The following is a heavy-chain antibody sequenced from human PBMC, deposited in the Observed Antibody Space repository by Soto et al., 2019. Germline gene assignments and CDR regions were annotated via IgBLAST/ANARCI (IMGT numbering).Heavy chain of an antibody. CDR1: GFTFSSYW. Sequence: GGSLRLSCAASGFTFSSYWMHWVRQAPGKGLVWVSRINSDGSSTSYADSVKGRFTISRDNSKNTLYLQMNSLRAEDTAVYYCAKDMAENDYSHVRYYYGMDVWGQGTTVTVSS. J-gene: IGHJ6*02. D-gene: IGHD4-4*01. V-gene: IGHV3-74*01. CDR3: AKDMAENDYSHVRYYYGMDV. CDR2: INSDGSST.